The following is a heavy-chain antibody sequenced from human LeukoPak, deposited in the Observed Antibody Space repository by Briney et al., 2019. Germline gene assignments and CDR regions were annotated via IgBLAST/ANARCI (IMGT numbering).Heavy chain of an antibody. D-gene: IGHD5-24*01. V-gene: IGHV4-59*01. Sequence: PSETLSLTCTVSGGSISSYYWSWIRQPPGKGLEWIGYIYYSGSTNYNPSLKSRVTISVDTSKNQFSLKLSSVTAADTAVYYCARVPEMANLYYYYMDVWGKGTTVTISS. CDR1: GGSISSYY. CDR2: IYYSGST. CDR3: ARVPEMANLYYYYMDV. J-gene: IGHJ6*03.